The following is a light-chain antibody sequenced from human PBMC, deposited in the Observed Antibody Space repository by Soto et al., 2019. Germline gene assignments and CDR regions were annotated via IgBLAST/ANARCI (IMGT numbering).Light chain of an antibody. Sequence: EIVLTQSPATLSLSPGERATLSCRASQSVSSHLVWYQQKPGQAPRLLIYGASNRATGIPDRFSGSGSGTDFTLTISRLEPEDFAVYYCQQYGSSGTFGQGTKVDI. CDR3: QQYGSSGT. CDR1: QSVSSH. V-gene: IGKV3-20*01. J-gene: IGKJ1*01. CDR2: GAS.